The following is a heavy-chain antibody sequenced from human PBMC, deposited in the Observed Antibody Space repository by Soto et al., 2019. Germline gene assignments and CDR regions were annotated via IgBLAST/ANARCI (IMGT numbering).Heavy chain of an antibody. V-gene: IGHV3-66*01. Sequence: EVQLVESGGGLVQPGGSLRLSCAASGFTVSSNYMSWVRHAPGKGLEWVSVIYSGGTTYYADSVKGRFTISRDNSKSTRYLQRKSLRAEDTAVYYCARDARTPIRYRDHEGYWGQGTLVTVSS. D-gene: IGHD5-12*01. CDR1: GFTVSSNY. CDR2: IYSGGTT. J-gene: IGHJ4*02. CDR3: ARDARTPIRYRDHEGY.